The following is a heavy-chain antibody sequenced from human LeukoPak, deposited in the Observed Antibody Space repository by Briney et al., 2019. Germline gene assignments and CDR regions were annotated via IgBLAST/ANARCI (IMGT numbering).Heavy chain of an antibody. CDR2: IYYSGRT. J-gene: IGHJ1*01. CDR3: ARRRYYDGSGYLE. Sequence: SETLSLTCSGSGDSVSRSDSYWDWIRQPPGKGLEWIGTIYYSGRTYYSPSLKSRVTMSVDPSNNQFSLTLRPVTAADTAVYYCARRRYYDGSGYLEWGQGTLLSVSS. V-gene: IGHV4-39*01. D-gene: IGHD3-22*01. CDR1: GDSVSRSDSY.